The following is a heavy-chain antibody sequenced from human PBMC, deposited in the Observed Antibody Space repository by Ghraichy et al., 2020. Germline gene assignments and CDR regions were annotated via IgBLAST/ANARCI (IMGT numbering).Heavy chain of an antibody. J-gene: IGHJ6*02. CDR1: GGSISSYF. CDR3: ARDTSGSGSVGGVDV. CDR2: IYHSGST. Sequence: ETLSLTCTVSGGSISSYFWSWIRQPPGKGLEWIGYIYHSGSTNYNPSLKSRVTISVDTSKNQFSLKLSSVTAADTATYYCARDTSGSGSVGGVDVWGQGTTVTVSS. V-gene: IGHV4-59*01. D-gene: IGHD6-19*01.